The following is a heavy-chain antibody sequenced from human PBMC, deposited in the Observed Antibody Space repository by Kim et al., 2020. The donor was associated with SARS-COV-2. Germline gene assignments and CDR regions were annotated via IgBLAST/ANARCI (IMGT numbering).Heavy chain of an antibody. CDR1: GGSFSGYY. CDR3: ARNRAVRGVRFDY. V-gene: IGHV4-34*01. Sequence: SETLSLTCAVYGGSFSGYYWSWIRQPPGKGLEWIGEINHSGSTNYNPSLKSRVTISVDTSKNQFSLKLSSVTAADTAVYYCARNRAVRGVRFDYWGQGTLVTVSS. D-gene: IGHD3-10*01. J-gene: IGHJ4*02. CDR2: INHSGST.